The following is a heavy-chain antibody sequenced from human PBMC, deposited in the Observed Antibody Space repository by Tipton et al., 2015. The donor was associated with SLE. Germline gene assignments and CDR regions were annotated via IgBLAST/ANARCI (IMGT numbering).Heavy chain of an antibody. CDR2: ISAYNGNT. D-gene: IGHD2-2*01. J-gene: IGHJ4*02. CDR3: ARGNQLLDY. V-gene: IGHV1-18*04. CDR1: GYTFTGYY. Sequence: QVQLVQFGAEVKKPGASVKVSCKASGYTFTGYYMHWVRQAPGQGLEWMGWISAYNGNTNYAQKFQVRVTMTTDRSTSTAYMELRSLRTNDTAVYYCARGNQLLDYWGQGTLVTVSS.